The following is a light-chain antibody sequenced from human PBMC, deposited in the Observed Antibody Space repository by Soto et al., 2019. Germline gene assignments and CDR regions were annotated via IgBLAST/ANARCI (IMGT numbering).Light chain of an antibody. CDR3: QQYGSSSWT. J-gene: IGKJ1*01. Sequence: VLTHAPCTLSLSPGERATLSCRASQSVSSSYLAWYQQKPGQAPRLLIYGASRRATGIPDRFSGSGSGTDFTLTISRLEPEDFAVYSCQQYGSSSWTFGQGTKVDIK. V-gene: IGKV3-20*01. CDR1: QSVSSSY. CDR2: GAS.